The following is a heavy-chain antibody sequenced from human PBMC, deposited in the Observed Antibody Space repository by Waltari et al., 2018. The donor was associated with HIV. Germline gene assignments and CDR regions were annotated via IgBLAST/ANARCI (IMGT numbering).Heavy chain of an antibody. CDR2: IIPAFGTA. Sequence: QLVQSGAEVKKPGSSVRVSCKVSGGTFSSYAINWVRQAPRQGLEWMGGIIPAFGTANYAERFQGRVTITADEYTSTAYMDLGSLRSEDTAVYFCARDHRGNKLLYGMDVWGQGTTVTV. CDR3: ARDHRGNKLLYGMDV. CDR1: GGTFSSYA. J-gene: IGHJ6*02. V-gene: IGHV1-69*01.